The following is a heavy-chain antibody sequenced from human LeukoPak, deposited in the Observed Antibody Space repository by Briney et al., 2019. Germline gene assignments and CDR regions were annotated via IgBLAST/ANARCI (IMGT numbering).Heavy chain of an antibody. CDR3: ARETGARYQLLFSYGMDV. Sequence: GGSLRLSCAASGFTFSSYAMHWVRQAPGKGLEWVAVISYDGSNKYYADSVKGRFTVSRDNSKNTLYLQMNSLRAEDTAVYYCARETGARYQLLFSYGMDVWGQGTTVTVSS. J-gene: IGHJ6*02. D-gene: IGHD2-2*01. CDR2: ISYDGSNK. V-gene: IGHV3-30-3*01. CDR1: GFTFSSYA.